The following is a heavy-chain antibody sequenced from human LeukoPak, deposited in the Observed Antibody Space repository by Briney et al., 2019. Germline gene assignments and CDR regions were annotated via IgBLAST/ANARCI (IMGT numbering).Heavy chain of an antibody. D-gene: IGHD3-10*01. Sequence: SETLSLTCTVSGGSIYSYYYNWIRQPAGKGLEWIGRIYTSGSTNYNPSLKSRVTMSVDTSKKQFSLKLISVTAADTAVYYCARVAYGSGSYYLDYWGQGTLVTVSS. CDR3: ARVAYGSGSYYLDY. J-gene: IGHJ4*02. V-gene: IGHV4-4*07. CDR2: IYTSGST. CDR1: GGSIYSYY.